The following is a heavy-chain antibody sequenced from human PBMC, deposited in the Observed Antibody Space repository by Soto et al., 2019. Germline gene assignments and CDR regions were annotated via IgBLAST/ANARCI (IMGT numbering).Heavy chain of an antibody. CDR2: IWYDGSNK. Sequence: QVQLVESGGGVVQPGRSLRLSCAASGFTFSSYGMHWVRQAPGKGLEWVAVIWYDGSNKYYADSVKGRFTISRDNSKNTLYLQMTSLRAEDKAVYYCARDHALLRCLEWLTRGGMDVWGQGTTVTVSS. J-gene: IGHJ6*02. CDR3: ARDHALLRCLEWLTRGGMDV. D-gene: IGHD3-3*01. V-gene: IGHV3-33*01. CDR1: GFTFSSYG.